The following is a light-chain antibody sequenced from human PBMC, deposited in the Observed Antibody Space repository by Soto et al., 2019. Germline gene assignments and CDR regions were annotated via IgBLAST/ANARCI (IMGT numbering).Light chain of an antibody. CDR1: ESISVW. CDR2: KAS. Sequence: DIQMTQSPSTLSASVGDRVTITCRASESISVWLAWYQQKPGKAPKLLIYKASTLESGVPSRFSGSGSGTEFTLTISSLQPDDFATYYCQQYNNDAWTFGHGTKVDIK. V-gene: IGKV1-5*03. CDR3: QQYNNDAWT. J-gene: IGKJ1*01.